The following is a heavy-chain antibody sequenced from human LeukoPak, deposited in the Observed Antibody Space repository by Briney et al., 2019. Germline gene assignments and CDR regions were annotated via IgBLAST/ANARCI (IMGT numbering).Heavy chain of an antibody. CDR1: GFTFSNYW. Sequence: GGSLRLSCAASGFTFSNYWMTWYRQAPGKGLECVAHIKGDASEKYYLDSVKGRFTISRDNAKNSLYLQMNSLRAEDTAVYYCARQAGVTWGQGTLVTVSS. V-gene: IGHV3-7*01. D-gene: IGHD6-19*01. CDR3: ARQAGVT. CDR2: IKGDASEK. J-gene: IGHJ5*02.